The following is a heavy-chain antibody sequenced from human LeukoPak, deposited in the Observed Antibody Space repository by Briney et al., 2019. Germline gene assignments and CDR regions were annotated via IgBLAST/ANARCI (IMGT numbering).Heavy chain of an antibody. Sequence: AVTVSFTGSGGTFISYAISWVRQAPGQGMEWVGGIILIFGTANYAQKFQGRVTITTHESTSTAYMELSSLRSEDTAVYYCARDKDCSSTSCSGMFDPGGQGTRVSV. D-gene: IGHD2-2*01. CDR3: ARDKDCSSTSCSGMFDP. J-gene: IGHJ5*02. CDR2: IILIFGTA. CDR1: GGTFISYA. V-gene: IGHV1-69*05.